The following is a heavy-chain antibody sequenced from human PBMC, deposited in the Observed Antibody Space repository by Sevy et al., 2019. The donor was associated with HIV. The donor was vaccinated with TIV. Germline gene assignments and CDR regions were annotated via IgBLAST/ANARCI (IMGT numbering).Heavy chain of an antibody. V-gene: IGHV3-15*01. CDR3: ITDPAYRGYDEEVINYYFYGMDV. CDR2: IKSELDGGDI. J-gene: IGHJ6*02. CDR1: GFTFSSAW. Sequence: GESLKISCTASGFTFSSAWMSWVRHAPGEGLEWVGRIKSELDGGDIDYAAAVKGRFTISREDSKNTVYLQMNSLKTEDTAVYYCITDPAYRGYDEEVINYYFYGMDVWGQGTTVTVSS. D-gene: IGHD5-12*01.